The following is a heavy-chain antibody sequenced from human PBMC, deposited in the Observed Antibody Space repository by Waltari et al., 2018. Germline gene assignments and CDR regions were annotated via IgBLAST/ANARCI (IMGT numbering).Heavy chain of an antibody. Sequence: EVQLVESGGGLVQPGGSLRLSCAASGFTFSSYWMSWVRQAPGKGLEWVANRKQDGSGKYYVDSVKCRFTISRDNAKNSLYLQMNSLRAEDTAVYYCASQRGSYGSGSYNYWGQGTLVTVSS. D-gene: IGHD3-10*01. CDR2: RKQDGSGK. CDR3: ASQRGSYGSGSYNY. CDR1: GFTFSSYW. J-gene: IGHJ4*02. V-gene: IGHV3-7*01.